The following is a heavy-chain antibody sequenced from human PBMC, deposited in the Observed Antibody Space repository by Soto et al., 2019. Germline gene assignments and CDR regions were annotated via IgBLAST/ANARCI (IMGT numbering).Heavy chain of an antibody. CDR2: FDPEDGET. J-gene: IGHJ4*02. CDR3: TTVSSFDSGRDDY. Sequence: QVQLVQSGAEVKKPGASVKVSCKVSGYSLTELSLHWVRQAPGKGLEWMGGFDPEDGETIYARKFQGRVTMTEDTSTDTAYMELSTMRSDDTAVYYCTTVSSFDSGRDDYWAQGTLVTVSS. CDR1: GYSLTELS. D-gene: IGHD2-21*02. V-gene: IGHV1-24*01.